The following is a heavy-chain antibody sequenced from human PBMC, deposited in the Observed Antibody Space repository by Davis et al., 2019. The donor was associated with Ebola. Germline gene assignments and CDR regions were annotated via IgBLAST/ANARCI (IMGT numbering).Heavy chain of an antibody. J-gene: IGHJ3*02. D-gene: IGHD3-22*01. V-gene: IGHV3-11*01. CDR2: ISSSGSTI. Sequence: GESLKISCAASGFTFSDYYMSWIRQAPGKGLEWVSYISSSGSTIYYADSVKGRFTISRHNSKNTLYLQMDSLRAEDTAVYYCARYIPQVVITQADAFDIWGQGTMVTVSS. CDR3: ARYIPQVVITQADAFDI. CDR1: GFTFSDYY.